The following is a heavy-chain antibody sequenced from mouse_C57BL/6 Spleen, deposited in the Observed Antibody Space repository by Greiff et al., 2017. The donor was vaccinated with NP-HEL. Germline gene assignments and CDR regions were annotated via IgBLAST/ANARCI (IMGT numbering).Heavy chain of an antibody. CDR1: GYTFTSYW. CDR2: IDPSDSYT. D-gene: IGHD1-1*01. CDR3: ARRIIITTVVATDWYFDV. J-gene: IGHJ1*03. V-gene: IGHV1-69*01. Sequence: VQLQQPGAELVMPGASVKLSCKASGYTFTSYWMHWVQQRPVPVLEWIGEIDPSDSYTNYNQKFKGKSTLTVDKSSSTAYMQLSSLTSEDSAVYYCARRIIITTVVATDWYFDVWGTGTTVTVSS.